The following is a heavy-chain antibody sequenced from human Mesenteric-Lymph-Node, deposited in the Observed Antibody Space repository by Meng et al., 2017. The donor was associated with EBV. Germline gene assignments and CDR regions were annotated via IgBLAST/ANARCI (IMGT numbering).Heavy chain of an antibody. J-gene: IGHJ4*02. D-gene: IGHD4-17*01. Sequence: RLRLQGLGPVLVEPSATLSFLLPGYVGSISISSYYWGWFPQPPGKGLEWIGSIYYSGSTHYNPSLKSRVTIIVDTSKNQFALRLSSVTAADTAVYYCARWATVSYYFDHWGQGTLVTVSS. CDR1: VGSISISSYY. CDR2: IYYSGST. CDR3: ARWATVSYYFDH. V-gene: IGHV4-39*06.